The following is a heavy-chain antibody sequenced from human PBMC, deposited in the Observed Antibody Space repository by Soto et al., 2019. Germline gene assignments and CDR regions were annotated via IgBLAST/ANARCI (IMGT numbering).Heavy chain of an antibody. CDR3: AAAILGRPPYFYGMDV. D-gene: IGHD1-26*01. Sequence: QMQLVQSGPEVKKPGTSLKVSCKASGFTLSSSAVQWVRQARGQGLERIGWSVVGSDNTNYAQKFQERVTITRDMSTSTVYMELSSLRSEDTATYYCAAAILGRPPYFYGMDVWGQGTPVTVSS. J-gene: IGHJ6*02. V-gene: IGHV1-58*01. CDR2: SVVGSDNT. CDR1: GFTLSSSA.